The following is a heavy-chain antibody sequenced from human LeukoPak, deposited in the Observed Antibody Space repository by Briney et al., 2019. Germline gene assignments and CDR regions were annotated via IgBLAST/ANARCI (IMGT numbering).Heavy chain of an antibody. CDR3: ARPRRERSITIFGVVLGYNWFDP. D-gene: IGHD3-3*01. CDR1: GGSISSSSYY. Sequence: SETLSLTCTVSGGSISSSSYYWGWIRQPPGKGLEWIGSIYYSGSTYYNPSLKSRVTISVDTSKNQFSLKLSSVTAADTAVYYCARPRRERSITIFGVVLGYNWFDPWGQGTLVTVSS. V-gene: IGHV4-39*07. J-gene: IGHJ5*02. CDR2: IYYSGST.